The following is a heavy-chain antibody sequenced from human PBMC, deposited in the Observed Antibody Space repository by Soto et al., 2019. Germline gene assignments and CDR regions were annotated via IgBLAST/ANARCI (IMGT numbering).Heavy chain of an antibody. V-gene: IGHV3-30-3*01. Sequence: QVQLVESGGGVVQPGRSLRLSCAASGFTFSSYAMHWVRQAPGKGLEWVAVISYDGSNKYYADSVKGRFTISRDNSKNTLYLQMNSLRGEDTAVYYCARDLGGDYVFDYWGQGTLVTVSS. J-gene: IGHJ4*02. D-gene: IGHD4-17*01. CDR3: ARDLGGDYVFDY. CDR2: ISYDGSNK. CDR1: GFTFSSYA.